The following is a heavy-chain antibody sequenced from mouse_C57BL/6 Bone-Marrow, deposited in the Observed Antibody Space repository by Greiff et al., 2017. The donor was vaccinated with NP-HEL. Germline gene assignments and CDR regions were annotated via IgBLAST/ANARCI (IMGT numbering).Heavy chain of an antibody. V-gene: IGHV1-47*01. CDR2: FHPYNDDT. J-gene: IGHJ3*01. CDR1: GYTFTTYP. CDR3: ARRGYYGSGFAY. Sequence: VKLVESGAELVKPGASVKMSCKASGYTFTTYPIEWMKQNHGKSLEWIGNFHPYNDDTKYNEKFKGKATLTVEKSSSTVYLELSRLTSDDSAVYYCARRGYYGSGFAYWGQGTLVTVSA. D-gene: IGHD1-1*01.